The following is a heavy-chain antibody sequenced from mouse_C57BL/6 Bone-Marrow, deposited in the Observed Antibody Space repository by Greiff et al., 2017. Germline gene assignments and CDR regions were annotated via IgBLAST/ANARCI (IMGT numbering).Heavy chain of an antibody. CDR1: GFSLTSYG. Sequence: QVQLKESGPGLVAPSQRLSITCTVSGFSLTSYGVHWVRQPPGKGLEWLGVLWAGGRTNYTSALMSRLSISKDNSKSQVFLKMNSLQTDDTAMYYCASYGSSYDWGQGTLVTVSA. D-gene: IGHD1-1*01. J-gene: IGHJ3*01. CDR2: LWAGGRT. CDR3: ASYGSSYD. V-gene: IGHV2-9*02.